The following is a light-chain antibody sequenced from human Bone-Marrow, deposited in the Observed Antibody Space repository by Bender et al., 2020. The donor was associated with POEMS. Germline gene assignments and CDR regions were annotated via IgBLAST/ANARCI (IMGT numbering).Light chain of an antibody. V-gene: IGLV2-23*01. Sequence: QSALTQPASVSGSPGQSITISCTGTSSNVGTYNFVSWYQQHPGKAPKVMIYEGSKRPSGVSSRCSGSKSGNTASLTISGLQAEDEDDYYCSSYAGTSVVFGGGTTLTVL. J-gene: IGLJ2*01. CDR1: SSNVGTYNF. CDR3: SSYAGTSVV. CDR2: EGS.